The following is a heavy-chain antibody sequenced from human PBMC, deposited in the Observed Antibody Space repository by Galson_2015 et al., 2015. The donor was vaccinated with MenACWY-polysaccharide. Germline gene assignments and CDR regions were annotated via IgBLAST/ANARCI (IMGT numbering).Heavy chain of an antibody. CDR1: GIRFSGSG. D-gene: IGHD3-10*02. Sequence: RLSCAASGIRFSGSGMHWVRQAPGKGLEWVAVIQYDGSQKQYIDSVKGRFTISRDNSKNTLYLEMNSLRAEDTALYYCAREGSRIVFHAFDVWGQGTMVTVSS. CDR3: AREGSRIVFHAFDV. V-gene: IGHV3-33*01. CDR2: IQYDGSQK. J-gene: IGHJ3*01.